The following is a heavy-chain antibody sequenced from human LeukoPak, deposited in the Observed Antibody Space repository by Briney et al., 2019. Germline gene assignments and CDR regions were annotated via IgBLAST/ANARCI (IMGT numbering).Heavy chain of an antibody. CDR3: ATIKRGDIFGYFDF. CDR2: MSDSVRT. Sequence: SETLSLTCTVPGDSISSHYWSWIRQPPGEGLEWIGYMSDSVRTKDNPSLNSRVTLSADTSKNQFSLRLNSVTAADTAVYYCATIKRGDIFGYFDFWGQGILVIVSS. D-gene: IGHD5-18*01. J-gene: IGHJ4*02. CDR1: GDSISSHY. V-gene: IGHV4-59*11.